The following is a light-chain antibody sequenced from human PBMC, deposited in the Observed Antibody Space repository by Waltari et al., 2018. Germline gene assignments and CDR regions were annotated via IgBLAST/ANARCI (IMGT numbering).Light chain of an antibody. J-gene: IGKJ3*01. CDR1: QDITNY. CDR2: ATS. V-gene: IGKV1-33*01. CDR3: QQYDSLPLT. Sequence: DVQMTQSPSSLSASIGDRVTITCQESQDITNYLNWYQQKPGKAPNLLIYATSNLESGVPSRFSGSGSGTLFTFTISSLQPEDIATYYCQQYDSLPLTFGPGTTVDV.